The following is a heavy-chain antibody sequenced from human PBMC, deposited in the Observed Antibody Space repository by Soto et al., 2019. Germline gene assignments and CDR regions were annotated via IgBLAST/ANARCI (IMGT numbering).Heavy chain of an antibody. CDR1: GFTFSIYW. D-gene: IGHD5-12*01. V-gene: IGHV3-7*01. J-gene: IGHJ6*02. CDR3: ARTPWGWLQSRGGMDV. Sequence: GSLRLSCVASGFTFSIYWMSWVRQAPGKGLEWVANIKEDGSEKYYVDSVRGRFTISRDNAKNSLYLEMNSLRAEDTAVYYCARTPWGWLQSRGGMDVWGQGTTVTVSS. CDR2: IKEDGSEK.